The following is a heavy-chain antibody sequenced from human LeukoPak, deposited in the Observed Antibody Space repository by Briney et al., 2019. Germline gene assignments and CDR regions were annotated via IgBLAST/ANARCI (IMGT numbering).Heavy chain of an antibody. D-gene: IGHD5-24*01. J-gene: IGHJ4*02. V-gene: IGHV4-30-4*07. Sequence: PSETLSLTCAVSGGSLRSGGYSWRWIRQPPGKGLEWIGYIYYWESTYYHPSLKRRVTISVDTSKNQFSMKLSSVTATDTAVYDCATLGYNYELDYWGQGTLVSVSS. CDR3: ATLGYNYELDY. CDR1: GGSLRSGGYS. CDR2: IYYWEST.